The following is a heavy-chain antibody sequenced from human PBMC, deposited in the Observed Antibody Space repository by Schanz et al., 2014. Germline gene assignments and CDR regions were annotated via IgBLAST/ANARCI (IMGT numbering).Heavy chain of an antibody. CDR3: ASPSGYSDYGTYFDF. D-gene: IGHD5-12*01. J-gene: IGHJ4*02. CDR2: ISYDGRNK. V-gene: IGHV3-30-3*01. Sequence: QVQLLQFGGGVVQPGRSLRLSCAASGFTFSSYAMHWVRQAPGKGLEWVAVISYDGRNKYYADSVEGRFTISRDNSRNTLYLQMNSLRTEDTAVYYCASPSGYSDYGTYFDFWGQGTLVTVSS. CDR1: GFTFSSYA.